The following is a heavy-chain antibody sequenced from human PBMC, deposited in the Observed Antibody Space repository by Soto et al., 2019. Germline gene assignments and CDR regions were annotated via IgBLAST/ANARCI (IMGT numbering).Heavy chain of an antibody. D-gene: IGHD5-12*01. J-gene: IGHJ4*02. Sequence: EVLLVESGGGVVQPGGSLRLSCAASGFTFSSYWMHWVRQAPGKGLVWVSRINSDGSDKIYADSVKGRFTMSRDGAKNTLYLQMNSLRAEDTAVYYCVRASGYDFASWGQGTLVTVSS. V-gene: IGHV3-74*01. CDR1: GFTFSSYW. CDR2: INSDGSDK. CDR3: VRASGYDFAS.